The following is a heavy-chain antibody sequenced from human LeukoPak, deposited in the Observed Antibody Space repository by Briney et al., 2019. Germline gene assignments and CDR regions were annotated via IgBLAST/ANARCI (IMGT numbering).Heavy chain of an antibody. D-gene: IGHD7-27*01. V-gene: IGHV3-33*06. Sequence: GGSLRLSCAASGFTFSSYAMSWVRQAPGKGLEWVAGIWYDGSNKDYVDSVKGRFTISRDNSKNTLYLEMNSLTVEDTAVYYCAKGRGGSSNWGSDYWAREPRSPSPQ. CDR1: GFTFSSYA. CDR3: AKGRGGSSNWGSDY. CDR2: IWYDGSNK. J-gene: IGHJ4*02.